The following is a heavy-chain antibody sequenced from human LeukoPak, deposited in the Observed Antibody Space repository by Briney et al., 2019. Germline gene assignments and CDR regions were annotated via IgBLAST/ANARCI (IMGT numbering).Heavy chain of an antibody. Sequence: GGSLRLSCAASGFTFTTYAINWVRQAPGKGLEWVSGISGDGAKAYYADSVNGRFTISRDNSRNTVSLHMSSLRAEDTALYYCAKDLALAGTGGGFDAWGQGTRVAVSS. CDR3: AKDLALAGTGGGFDA. D-gene: IGHD6-19*01. J-gene: IGHJ3*01. V-gene: IGHV3-23*01. CDR1: GFTFTTYA. CDR2: ISGDGAKA.